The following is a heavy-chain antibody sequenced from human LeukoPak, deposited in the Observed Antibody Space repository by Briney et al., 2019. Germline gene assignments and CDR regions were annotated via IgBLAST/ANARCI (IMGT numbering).Heavy chain of an antibody. CDR1: GFTFSSYA. D-gene: IGHD3-22*01. CDR2: ISGSGGST. Sequence: PGGSLRLSCAASGFTFSSYAMSWVRQAPGKGLEWVSAISGSGGSTYYADSVKGRFTISRDNSKNTLHLQKNSLIAEYTAVYYCAKVAGRNTMIVVVITKYYFDYWGQGTLVTVPS. CDR3: AKVAGRNTMIVVVITKYYFDY. V-gene: IGHV3-23*01. J-gene: IGHJ4*02.